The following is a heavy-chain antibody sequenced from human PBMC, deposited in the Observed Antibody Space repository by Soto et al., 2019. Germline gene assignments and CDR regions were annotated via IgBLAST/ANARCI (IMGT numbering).Heavy chain of an antibody. V-gene: IGHV4-34*01. Sequence: QVQLQQWGAGLLKPPETLSLTCAVYGGSFSGYYWGWIRQPPGKGLERMGEINHSGVTTYNQSLRTRVTMSVDTSTNKFSLRLRAVAAADTGVYYCVRGHRYIAARYYYGMDGWGQGTTVTVSS. J-gene: IGHJ6*02. CDR2: INHSGVT. CDR3: VRGHRYIAARYYYGMDG. CDR1: GGSFSGYY. D-gene: IGHD6-25*01.